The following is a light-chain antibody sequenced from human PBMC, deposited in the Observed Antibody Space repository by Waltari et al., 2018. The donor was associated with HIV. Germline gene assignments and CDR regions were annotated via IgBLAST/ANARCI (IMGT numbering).Light chain of an antibody. J-gene: IGLJ2*01. V-gene: IGLV2-23*02. Sequence: QSALTQPASVSGSPGQSITISCTGTSSDVGSYKLVSWYQQNPDKAPKLMIYEVSKRPSGVSNRFSGSKSGNTASLTISVLQAEDEAAYYCCSYAGSSTLIFGGGTKLTVL. CDR3: CSYAGSSTLI. CDR1: SSDVGSYKL. CDR2: EVS.